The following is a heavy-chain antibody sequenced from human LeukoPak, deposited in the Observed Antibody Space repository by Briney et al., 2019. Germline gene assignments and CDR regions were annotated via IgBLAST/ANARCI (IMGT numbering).Heavy chain of an antibody. V-gene: IGHV3-21*01. CDR3: ARDSRYDSSGYYYYYYGMDV. D-gene: IGHD3-22*01. Sequence: GGSLRLSCAASGFTFSSYTMNWVRQAPGKGLEWVSAISSDSFYIYYADSVKGRFTVSRDNAKSSLYLQMNGLRAEDTALYYCARDSRYDSSGYYYYYYGMDVWGQGTTVTVSS. CDR2: ISSDSFYI. J-gene: IGHJ6*02. CDR1: GFTFSSYT.